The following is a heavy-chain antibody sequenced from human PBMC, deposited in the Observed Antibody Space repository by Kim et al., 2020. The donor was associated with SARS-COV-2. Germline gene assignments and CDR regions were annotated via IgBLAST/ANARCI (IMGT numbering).Heavy chain of an antibody. J-gene: IGHJ6*01. D-gene: IGHD2-15*01. CDR2: IYYSGST. Sequence: SETLSLTCTVSGGSISSYYWSWIRQPPGKGLEWIGYIYYSGSTNYNPSLKSRVTISVDTSKNQFSLKLSSVTAADTAVYYCARDLVEALPSKTAYYYYYG. CDR3: ARDLVEALPSKTAYYYYYG. V-gene: IGHV4-59*13. CDR1: GGSISSYY.